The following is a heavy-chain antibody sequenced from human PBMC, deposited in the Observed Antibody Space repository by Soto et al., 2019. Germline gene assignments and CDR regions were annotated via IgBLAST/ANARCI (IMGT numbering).Heavy chain of an antibody. Sequence: EVQLVESGGGLVQPGGSLRLSCAASGLTFSSYWMHWVRQAPGKGLVWVSRINSDGSSTSYADSVKGRFTISRDNAKNTLYLQMNSLRAEDTAVYYCARVRVGEVFVGMDVWGQGTTVTVSS. D-gene: IGHD3-10*01. CDR1: GLTFSSYW. CDR2: INSDGSST. CDR3: ARVRVGEVFVGMDV. V-gene: IGHV3-74*01. J-gene: IGHJ6*02.